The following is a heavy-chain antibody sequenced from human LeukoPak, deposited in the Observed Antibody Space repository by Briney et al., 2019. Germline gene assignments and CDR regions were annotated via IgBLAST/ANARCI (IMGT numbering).Heavy chain of an antibody. J-gene: IGHJ4*02. CDR1: GGSFSGYY. CDR2: INHSGST. D-gene: IGHD1-26*01. V-gene: IGHV4-34*01. Sequence: SETLSLTCAVYGGSFSGYYWSWIRQPPGKGLEWIGEINHSGSTNYSPSLKSRVTISVDTSKNQFSLKLSSVTAADTAVYYCARLSGSYRTYFDYWGQGTLVTVSS. CDR3: ARLSGSYRTYFDY.